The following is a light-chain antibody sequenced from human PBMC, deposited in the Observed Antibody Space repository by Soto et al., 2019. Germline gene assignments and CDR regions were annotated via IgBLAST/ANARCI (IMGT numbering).Light chain of an antibody. CDR2: LEGSGSY. CDR1: SGHRSSI. V-gene: IGLV4-60*02. J-gene: IGLJ3*02. Sequence: QAVVTQSSSAPASLGSSVKLTCTLSSGHRSSIIAWHQQQPGKAPRYLMKLEGSGSYNKGSGIPDRFSGSSSGADRYLTISNLQFDDEADYYCETWDSNTRVFGGGTKLTVL. CDR3: ETWDSNTRV.